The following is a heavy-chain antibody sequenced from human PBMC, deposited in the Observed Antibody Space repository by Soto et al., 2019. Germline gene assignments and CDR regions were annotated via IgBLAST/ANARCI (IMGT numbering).Heavy chain of an antibody. Sequence: QITLKESGPTLVKPTQTLTLTCTFSGFSLSTTAVGVGWIRQPPGKALEWVALIYWDDDKRYSPSLKSRLTTXKXTYXNQVVLTMTNMDPVDTATYYCAHIAYAWVLGGFDYWGQGTLVTVSS. D-gene: IGHD3-16*01. CDR3: AHIAYAWVLGGFDY. V-gene: IGHV2-5*02. J-gene: IGHJ4*02. CDR2: IYWDDDK. CDR1: GFSLSTTAVG.